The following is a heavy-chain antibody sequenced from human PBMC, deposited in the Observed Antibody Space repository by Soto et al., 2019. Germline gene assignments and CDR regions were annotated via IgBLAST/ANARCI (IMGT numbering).Heavy chain of an antibody. D-gene: IGHD3-22*01. V-gene: IGHV3-33*01. J-gene: IGHJ4*02. CDR2: IWYVGSNK. Sequence: QVQLVESGGGVVQPGRSLRLSCAASGFTFSSYGMHWVRQAPGKGLEWVAVIWYVGSNKYYADSVKGRFTISRDNSKNTLYLQMNSLRAEDTAVYYCARDLKMYYYDSSGSPDYWGQGTLVTVSS. CDR1: GFTFSSYG. CDR3: ARDLKMYYYDSSGSPDY.